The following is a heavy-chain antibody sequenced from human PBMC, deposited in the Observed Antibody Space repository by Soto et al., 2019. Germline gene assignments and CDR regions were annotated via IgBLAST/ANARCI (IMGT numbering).Heavy chain of an antibody. CDR3: ARAGDCSPTTCYHNTGMDV. CDR2: IIPVFDRI. V-gene: IGHV1-69*13. J-gene: IGHJ6*02. Sequence: GASVKVSCKRFGELFSHHSVNFVRQAPGQGLEWVGSIIPVFDRINCAQKFRGRVTHTACDSTTAVLMEMSXVRSEDTAVYYCARAGDCSPTTCYHNTGMDVWG. D-gene: IGHD2-2*01. CDR1: GELFSHHS.